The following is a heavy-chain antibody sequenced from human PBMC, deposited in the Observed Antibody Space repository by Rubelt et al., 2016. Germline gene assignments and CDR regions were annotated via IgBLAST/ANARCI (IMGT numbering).Heavy chain of an antibody. CDR1: GYPFATYA. Sequence: QVQLVQSGAEVKRPGASVKVSCKASGYPFATYAMHWVRQAPGQRLEWMGLIDAGNGDTKYSINLQGRVTFTRDTSASTAYMELSSLGSEDSAVYYCARFALPAVTTAYYYYALDVWGQGTTVTVSS. CDR2: IDAGNGDT. J-gene: IGHJ6*02. V-gene: IGHV1-3*01. D-gene: IGHD4-17*01. CDR3: ARFALPAVTTAYYYYALDV.